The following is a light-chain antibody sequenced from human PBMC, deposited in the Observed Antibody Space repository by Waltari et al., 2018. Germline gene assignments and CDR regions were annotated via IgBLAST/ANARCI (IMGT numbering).Light chain of an antibody. V-gene: IGKV3-20*01. CDR2: GAS. CDR3: QHYVRLPAT. J-gene: IGKJ1*01. CDR1: QSVSRS. Sequence: IGLTQSPGTLSLSPGERAPLPCRARQSVSRSLAWYQQKPGQAPKLLIYGASTRATGIPDRFTGSGSGTDFSLTISSLEPEDFAIYFCQHYVRLPATFGQGTKVEIK.